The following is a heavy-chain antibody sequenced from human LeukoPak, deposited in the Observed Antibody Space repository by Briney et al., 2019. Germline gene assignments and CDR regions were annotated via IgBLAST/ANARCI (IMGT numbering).Heavy chain of an antibody. J-gene: IGHJ4*02. D-gene: IGHD5-18*01. CDR3: AKRDTAMAPGGH. CDR1: GFTFSSYG. V-gene: IGHV3-30*18. CDR2: ISYDGSNK. Sequence: GGSLRLSCAASGFTFSSYGMHWPRQAPGKGLEWVAVISYDGSNKYYADSVKGRFTISRDNSKNTLYLQMNSLRAEDTAVYYWAKRDTAMAPGGHWGQGTLVTVSS.